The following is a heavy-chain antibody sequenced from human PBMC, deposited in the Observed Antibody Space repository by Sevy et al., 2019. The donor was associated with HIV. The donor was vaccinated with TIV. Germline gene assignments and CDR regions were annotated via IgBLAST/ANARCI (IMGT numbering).Heavy chain of an antibody. CDR3: ARDGGSRIVGAPDAFDI. CDR1: GGSISSYY. CDR2: INYSGST. V-gene: IGHV4-59*01. Sequence: SETLSLTCTVSGGSISSYYWSWIRQPPGKGLEWIGYINYSGSTNYNPSLKSRVTISVDTSKNQFSLMLSSVTAADTAVYYCARDGGSRIVGAPDAFDIWGQGTMVTVSS. D-gene: IGHD1-26*01. J-gene: IGHJ3*02.